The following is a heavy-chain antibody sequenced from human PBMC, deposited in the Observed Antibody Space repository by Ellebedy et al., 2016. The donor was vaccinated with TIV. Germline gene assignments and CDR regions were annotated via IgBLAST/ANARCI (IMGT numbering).Heavy chain of an antibody. CDR1: GFSLSTSGMC. V-gene: IGHV2-70*12. D-gene: IGHD6-19*01. CDR3: ARIIRSGWYDGMDV. CDR2: IDWDDDK. Sequence: SGPTLVKPTQTITLTCTFSGFSLSTSGMCVSWIRQPPGKALEWLALIDWDDDKYYSTSLKTRLTISKDTSKNQVVLTMTNMDPVDTATYYCARIIRSGWYDGMDVWGQGTTVTVSS. J-gene: IGHJ6*02.